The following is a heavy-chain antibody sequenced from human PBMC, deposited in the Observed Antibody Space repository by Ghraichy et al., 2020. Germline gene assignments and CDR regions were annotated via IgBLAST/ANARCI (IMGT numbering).Heavy chain of an antibody. D-gene: IGHD3-10*01. CDR2: IKRDGSDK. J-gene: IGHJ3*02. V-gene: IGHV3-7*03. CDR1: GFTFSNYW. Sequence: GSLRLSCAASGFTFSNYWMSWVRQAPGKGLEWVANIKRDGSDKYYVDSVKGRFTISRDNAENSLYLQMNSLRAEDTAVYYCARDGPGDHGAFDIWGQGTMVTVSS. CDR3: ARDGPGDHGAFDI.